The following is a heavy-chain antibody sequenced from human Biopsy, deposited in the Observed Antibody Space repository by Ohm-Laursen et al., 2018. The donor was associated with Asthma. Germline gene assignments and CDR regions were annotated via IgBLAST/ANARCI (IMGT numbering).Heavy chain of an antibody. CDR1: GFAVSRDH. J-gene: IGHJ4*02. CDR3: ARGDSSNWSHYYFDY. V-gene: IGHV3-53*01. Sequence: SLRLSCAASGFAVSRDHMFWVRQAPGKGLEWVSVIYSGGTSHTADSVKGRFTISRDYSKNTLYLQMHSLRAEDTAVYYCARGDSSNWSHYYFDYWGQGTLVTVSS. CDR2: IYSGGTS. D-gene: IGHD3-22*01.